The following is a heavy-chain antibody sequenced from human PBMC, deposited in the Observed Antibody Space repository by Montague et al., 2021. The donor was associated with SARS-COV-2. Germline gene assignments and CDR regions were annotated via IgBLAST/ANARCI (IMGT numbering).Heavy chain of an antibody. CDR3: ARESGAGQLLWVGELGKYFDS. Sequence: SLRLSCAASGFTFSSYSMNWARQAPGKGLEWVSSISSSSSYIFYADSVRGRFTISRDNAKTSLYLQMNSLRAEDTAVYYCARESGAGQLLWVGELGKYFDSWGQGTLVTVSS. V-gene: IGHV3-21*01. CDR1: GFTFSSYS. D-gene: IGHD3-10*01. CDR2: ISSSSSYI. J-gene: IGHJ4*02.